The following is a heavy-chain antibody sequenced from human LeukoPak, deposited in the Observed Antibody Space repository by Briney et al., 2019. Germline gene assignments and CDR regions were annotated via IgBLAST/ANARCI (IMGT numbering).Heavy chain of an antibody. D-gene: IGHD4-17*01. Sequence: PGGSLRLSCSTSGFTFSSYSMNWVRQAPGKGLEWVSYISRRSSTIYYADSVKGRFTISRDNAKSSRYLQMTSLRAEDTAVYYCASTVSDLFDYWGQGTLVTVSS. V-gene: IGHV3-48*01. CDR1: GFTFSSYS. CDR2: ISRRSSTI. J-gene: IGHJ4*02. CDR3: ASTVSDLFDY.